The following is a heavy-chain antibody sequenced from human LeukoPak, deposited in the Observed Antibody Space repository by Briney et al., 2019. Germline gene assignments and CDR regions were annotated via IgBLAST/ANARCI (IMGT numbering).Heavy chain of an antibody. CDR2: IIPILGIA. J-gene: IGHJ4*02. V-gene: IGHV1-69*02. CDR3: ARAARGYSYVMGDYFDY. Sequence: SVKVSCKASGGTFSSYTISWVRQAPGQGLEWMGRIIPILGIANYAQKFQGRVTITADKSTSTAYMELSSLRSADTAVYYCARAARGYSYVMGDYFDYWGQGTLVTVSS. D-gene: IGHD5-18*01. CDR1: GGTFSSYT.